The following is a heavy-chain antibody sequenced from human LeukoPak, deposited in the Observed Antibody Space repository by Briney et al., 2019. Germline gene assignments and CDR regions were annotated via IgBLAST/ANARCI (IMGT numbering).Heavy chain of an antibody. CDR2: ISSSSSYI. CDR1: GFTFSSYS. Sequence: KSGGSLRLSCAASGFTFSSYSMNWVRQAPGKGLEWVSSISSSSSYIYYADSVKGRFTISRDNAKNSLYLQMNSLRAEDTAVYYCARDGSGYSSSWYSSYYYYGMDVWGQGTTVTVSS. J-gene: IGHJ6*02. CDR3: ARDGSGYSSSWYSSYYYYGMDV. V-gene: IGHV3-21*04. D-gene: IGHD6-13*01.